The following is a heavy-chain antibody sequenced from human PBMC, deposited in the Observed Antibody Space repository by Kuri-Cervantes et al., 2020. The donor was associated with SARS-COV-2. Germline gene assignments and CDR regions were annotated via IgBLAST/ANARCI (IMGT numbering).Heavy chain of an antibody. CDR2: IIPISGKT. CDR3: ARDGAGYCSGISCSWFDP. Sequence: SVKVSCKASGGTFNIYAINWVRQAPGQGLEWMGGIIPISGKTDYAPRFQGRVTITADDSTTTVYMELSGLRSEDTALYYCARDGAGYCSGISCSWFDPWGQGTLVTVSS. J-gene: IGHJ5*02. CDR1: GGTFNIYA. V-gene: IGHV1-69*13. D-gene: IGHD2-15*01.